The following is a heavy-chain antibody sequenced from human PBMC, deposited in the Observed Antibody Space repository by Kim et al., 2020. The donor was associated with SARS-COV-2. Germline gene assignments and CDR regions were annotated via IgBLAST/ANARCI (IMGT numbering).Heavy chain of an antibody. J-gene: IGHJ6*02. CDR2: INHSGST. Sequence: SETLSLTCAVYGGSFSGYYWSWIRQPPGKGLEWIGEINHSGSTNYNPSLKSRVTISVDTSKNQFSLKLSSVTAADTAVYYCARVRLRGTGHRYYYYYGMDVWGQGTTVTVSS. V-gene: IGHV4-34*01. CDR3: ARVRLRGTGHRYYYYYGMDV. D-gene: IGHD5-12*01. CDR1: GGSFSGYY.